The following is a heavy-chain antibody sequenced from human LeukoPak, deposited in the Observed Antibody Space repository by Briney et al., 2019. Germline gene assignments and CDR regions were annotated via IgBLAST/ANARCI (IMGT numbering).Heavy chain of an antibody. CDR2: IYYSGNI. CDR1: GSSISNSNYY. CDR3: ARHPTFSGYEYYIDK. D-gene: IGHD5-12*01. V-gene: IGHV4-39*01. Sequence: SETLSLTCNVSGSSISNSNYYWAWIRQPPGKGLEWIGSIYYSGNIYYNPSLRSRVTLSVDTSKNQFSLKLSSVTVADTAVYYCARHPTFSGYEYYIDKWGQGTLVTVSS. J-gene: IGHJ4*02.